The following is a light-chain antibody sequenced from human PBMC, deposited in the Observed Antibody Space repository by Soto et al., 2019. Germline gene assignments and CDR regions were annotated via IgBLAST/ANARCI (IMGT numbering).Light chain of an antibody. J-gene: IGLJ1*01. V-gene: IGLV1-51*02. CDR1: SSNIGNYY. CDR3: GTRDSSLNIFV. CDR2: END. Sequence: QSVLTQPLSVSAAPGQEVTISCNGGSSNIGNYYVSWHQQLPGTAPKLVIYENDKRPSGIPDRFSGSKSGTSATLGITGLQTGDEADYYCGTRDSSLNIFVFGTGTKVTVL.